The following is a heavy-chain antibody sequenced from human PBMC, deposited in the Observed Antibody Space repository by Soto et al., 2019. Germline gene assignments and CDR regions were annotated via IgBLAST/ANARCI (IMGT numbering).Heavy chain of an antibody. CDR1: GFTVSSNY. V-gene: IGHV3-53*01. CDR2: IYSGGST. Sequence: EVQLVESGGGLIQPGGSLRLSCAASGFTVSSNYMSWVRQAPGKGLEWVSVIYSGGSTYYADSVKGRFTISRDNSKNTLYLQMNSLRAEDTTVYYCARAPLRYSGSLRSYWGYYYGMDVWGQGTTVTVSS. D-gene: IGHD1-26*01. J-gene: IGHJ6*02. CDR3: ARAPLRYSGSLRSYWGYYYGMDV.